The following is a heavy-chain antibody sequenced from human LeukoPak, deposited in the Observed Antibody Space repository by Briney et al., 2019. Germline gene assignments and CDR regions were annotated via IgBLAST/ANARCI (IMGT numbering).Heavy chain of an antibody. Sequence: PSETLSRTCAVYGGSFSGYYWSWIRQPPGKGLEWIGEINHSGSTNYNPSLKSRVTISVDTSKNQFSLKLSSVTAADTAVYYCARGEPTIVVVPAAISGNFDYWGQGTLVTVSS. CDR3: ARGEPTIVVVPAAISGNFDY. V-gene: IGHV4-34*01. D-gene: IGHD2-2*01. CDR2: INHSGST. CDR1: GGSFSGYY. J-gene: IGHJ4*02.